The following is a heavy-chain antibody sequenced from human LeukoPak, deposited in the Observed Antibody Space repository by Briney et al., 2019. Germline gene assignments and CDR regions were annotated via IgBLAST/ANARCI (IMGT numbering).Heavy chain of an antibody. J-gene: IGHJ6*03. CDR1: GYSFTSYW. CDR3: ARTPQGYCSGGSRYDSYYYYMDV. CDR2: IYPGDSDT. Sequence: GESLKISCKGSGYSFTSYWIGWVRQMPGKGLEWMGIIYPGDSDTRYSPSFQGQVTISADKSISTAYLQWSSLKASDTAMYYCARTPQGYCSGGSRYDSYYYYMDVWGKGTTVTISS. D-gene: IGHD2-15*01. V-gene: IGHV5-51*01.